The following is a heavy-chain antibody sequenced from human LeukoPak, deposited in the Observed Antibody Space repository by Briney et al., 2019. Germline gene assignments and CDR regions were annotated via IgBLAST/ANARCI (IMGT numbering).Heavy chain of an antibody. V-gene: IGHV1-46*01. CDR3: AKGDHMIVVVITFLE. CDR1: GYTFTSNY. Sequence: ASVKVSCKAFGYTFTSNYMHWVRQAPGQGPEWMGVISPSGGSTTYAQKFQGRVTLTRDMSTSTVYMELSSLRSEDTAVYYCAKGDHMIVVVITFLEWGQGTLVTVSS. D-gene: IGHD3-22*01. J-gene: IGHJ4*02. CDR2: ISPSGGST.